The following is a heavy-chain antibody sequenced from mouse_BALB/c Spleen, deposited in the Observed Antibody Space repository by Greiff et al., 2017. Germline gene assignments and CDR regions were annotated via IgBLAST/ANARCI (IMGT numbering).Heavy chain of an antibody. CDR2: INPGSGGT. D-gene: IGHD2-4*01. CDR3: ARGDDYDYAY. Sequence: QVQLQQSGAELVRPGTSVKVSCKASGYAFTNYLIEWVKQRPGQGLEWIGVINPGSGGTNYNEKFKGKATLTADKSSSTPYMQLSSLTSDDSAVYFCARGDDYDYAYWGQGTLVTVSA. J-gene: IGHJ3*01. CDR1: GYAFTNYL. V-gene: IGHV1-54*01.